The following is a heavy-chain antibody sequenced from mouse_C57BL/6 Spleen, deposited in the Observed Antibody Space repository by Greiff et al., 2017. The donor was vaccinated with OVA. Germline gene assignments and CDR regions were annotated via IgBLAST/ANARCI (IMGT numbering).Heavy chain of an antibody. Sequence: QVQLKESGAELVRPGTSVKVSCKASGYAFTNYLIEWVKQRPGQGLEWIGVINPGSGGTNYNEKFKGKATLTADKSSSTAYMQLSSLTSEDSAVYFCARSNYGSSYVRFAYWGQGTLVTVAA. CDR3: ARSNYGSSYVRFAY. CDR1: GYAFTNYL. D-gene: IGHD1-1*01. J-gene: IGHJ3*01. CDR2: INPGSGGT. V-gene: IGHV1-54*01.